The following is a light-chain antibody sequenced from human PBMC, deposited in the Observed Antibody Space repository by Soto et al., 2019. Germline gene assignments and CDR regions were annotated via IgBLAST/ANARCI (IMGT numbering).Light chain of an antibody. CDR3: QQYGSSPLT. V-gene: IGKV3-20*01. CDR1: QSVSSNY. CDR2: DAS. Sequence: EIVLTQSPGTLSLSPGERATLSCRASQSVSSNYLAWYQQKPGQTPRLLIYDASTRATGIPDRFSGSGSGTDFTLTISSLEPEDFAVFYCQQYGSSPLTFGGGTKVEIK. J-gene: IGKJ4*01.